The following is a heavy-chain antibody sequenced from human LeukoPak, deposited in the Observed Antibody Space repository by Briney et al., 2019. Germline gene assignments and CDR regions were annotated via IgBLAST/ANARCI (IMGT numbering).Heavy chain of an antibody. D-gene: IGHD3-10*01. CDR1: GGSITSGSYY. CDR3: AKVRGDPYGMDV. J-gene: IGHJ6*02. CDR2: IYYSGST. V-gene: IGHV4-31*03. Sequence: SETLSLTCTVSGGSITSGSYYWSWIRQHPGKGLEWIGYIYYSGSTYYNPSLKSRVTISVDTSKNQFSLKLSSVTAADTAVYYCAKVRGDPYGMDVWGQGTTVTVSS.